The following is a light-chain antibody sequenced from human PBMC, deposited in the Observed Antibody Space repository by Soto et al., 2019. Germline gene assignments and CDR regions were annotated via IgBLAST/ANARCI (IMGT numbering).Light chain of an antibody. V-gene: IGLV1-40*01. Sequence: QSVLTQPPSVSGAPGQRLTISCAGTSSNIGAGFDVHWYQQLPGTAPKLLIYANDDRPSGVPDRFSGSTSGTSASLAITGLQAEDAADYYCQSYDTSLSGYVFGTGTKVTVL. CDR2: AND. J-gene: IGLJ1*01. CDR3: QSYDTSLSGYV. CDR1: SSNIGAGFD.